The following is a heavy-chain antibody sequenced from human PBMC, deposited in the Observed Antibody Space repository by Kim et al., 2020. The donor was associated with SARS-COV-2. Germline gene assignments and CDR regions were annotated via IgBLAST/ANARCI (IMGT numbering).Heavy chain of an antibody. Sequence: ASVKVSCKASGYTFTSYYMHWVRQAPGQGLEWMGIINPSGGSTSYAQKFQGRVTMTRDTSTSTVYMELSSLRSEDTAVYYCARDGRSIAARPYNWFDPWGQGSLVTVSS. D-gene: IGHD6-6*01. V-gene: IGHV1-46*01. CDR1: GYTFTSYY. CDR3: ARDGRSIAARPYNWFDP. J-gene: IGHJ5*02. CDR2: INPSGGST.